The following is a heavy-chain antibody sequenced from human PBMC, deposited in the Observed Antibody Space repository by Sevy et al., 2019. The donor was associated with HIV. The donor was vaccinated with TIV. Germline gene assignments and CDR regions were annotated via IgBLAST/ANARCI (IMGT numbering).Heavy chain of an antibody. V-gene: IGHV3-48*01. Sequence: GGSLRLSCAASGFTFSSYSMNWVRQAPGKGLEWVSYISSSSSTIYYADSVKGRFTISRDNAKNSLYLQMNSLRAEDTAVYYCARARSLGYCSSTSCYKSEYFQHWGQGTLVTVSS. J-gene: IGHJ1*01. CDR3: ARARSLGYCSSTSCYKSEYFQH. CDR2: ISSSSSTI. CDR1: GFTFSSYS. D-gene: IGHD2-2*02.